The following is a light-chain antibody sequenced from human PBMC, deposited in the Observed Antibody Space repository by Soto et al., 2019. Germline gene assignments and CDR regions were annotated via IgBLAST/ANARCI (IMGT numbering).Light chain of an antibody. Sequence: QSVLTQPPSVSGAPGQRVTISCTGSSSNIGAGYHVHWYQQLPGTAPKLLIYDNNNRPSGVPDRFSGSKSGTSASLAITGLQAEDEADYYCQSYDSSLSVVFGGGTKLTV. J-gene: IGLJ3*02. CDR1: SSNIGAGYH. CDR2: DNN. CDR3: QSYDSSLSVV. V-gene: IGLV1-40*01.